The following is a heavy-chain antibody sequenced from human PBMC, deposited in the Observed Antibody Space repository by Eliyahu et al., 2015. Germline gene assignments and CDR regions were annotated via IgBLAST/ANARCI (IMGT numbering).Heavy chain of an antibody. V-gene: IGHV3-21*01. J-gene: IGHJ4*02. Sequence: EVQLVESGGGLVKPGGSLXLSXXAXGFNFSXYSMXWVRQAPGKGLEWVSSISSSSSYIYYADSVKGRFTISRDNAKNSLYLQMNSLRAEDTAVYYCARDLGSCDYWGQGTLVTVSS. CDR1: GFNFSXYS. D-gene: IGHD3-10*01. CDR2: ISSSSSYI. CDR3: ARDLGSCDY.